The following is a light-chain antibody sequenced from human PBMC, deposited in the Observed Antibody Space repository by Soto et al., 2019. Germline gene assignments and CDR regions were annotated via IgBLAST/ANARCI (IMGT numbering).Light chain of an antibody. J-gene: IGLJ2*01. CDR1: SSDVGGYDF. CDR2: EVS. Sequence: QAVVTQPPSASGSPGQSVTISCTGTSSDVGGYDFVSWYQQHPDKAPKLMIYEVSKRRSGVPDRFSGSKSGNTASLTVSGLQADDEGDYYCTSYAGSNNLLFGGGTQLTVL. V-gene: IGLV2-8*01. CDR3: TSYAGSNNLL.